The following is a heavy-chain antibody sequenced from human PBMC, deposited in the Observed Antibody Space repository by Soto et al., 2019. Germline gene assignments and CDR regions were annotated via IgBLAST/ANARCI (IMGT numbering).Heavy chain of an antibody. CDR3: XRGDATKIVVTTYYGMDV. D-gene: IGHD4-17*01. CDR1: GGTLSNYG. V-gene: IGHV1-69*12. J-gene: IGHJ6*02. Sequence: QVQLVQSGAEVKKPGSSVKVSCKASGGTLSNYGISWVRQAPGQGLEWMGGIIPVFGTANYAQKYQGRVTITADEXTXXXXXXXRXXXXXXXAVYYCXRGDATKIVVTTYYGMDVWGQGTTVTVSS. CDR2: IIPVFGTA.